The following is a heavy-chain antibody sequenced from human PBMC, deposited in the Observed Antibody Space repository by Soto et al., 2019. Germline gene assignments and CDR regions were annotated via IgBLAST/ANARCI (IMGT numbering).Heavy chain of an antibody. Sequence: SETLSLTCTVSGGSISSGGYYWSWIRQHPGKGLEWIGYIYYSGSTYYNPSLKSRVTISVDASKNQFSLKLSSVTAADTAVYYCASRGIAAAGNWFDPWGQGTLVTVSS. J-gene: IGHJ5*02. D-gene: IGHD6-13*01. CDR3: ASRGIAAAGNWFDP. CDR2: IYYSGST. V-gene: IGHV4-31*03. CDR1: GGSISSGGYY.